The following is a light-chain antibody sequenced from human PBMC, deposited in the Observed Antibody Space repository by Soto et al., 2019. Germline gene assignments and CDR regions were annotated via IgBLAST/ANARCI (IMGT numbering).Light chain of an antibody. CDR3: QQYYSTPLT. Sequence: DIVMTQSPDSLAVSLGERATINCKSSQSVLYSSNNKNYLAWYQQKPGQPPKLLIYWASTRESGVPDRFSGSGSGTDFTLTISSLQAEDVAVYYCQQYYSTPLTFGGGTRWIP. J-gene: IGKJ4*01. CDR1: QSVLYSSNNKNY. V-gene: IGKV4-1*01. CDR2: WAS.